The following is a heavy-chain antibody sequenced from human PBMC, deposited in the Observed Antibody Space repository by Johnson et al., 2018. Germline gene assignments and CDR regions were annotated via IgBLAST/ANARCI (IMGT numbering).Heavy chain of an antibody. CDR2: ISWNSDII. CDR1: GFTFDHHA. CDR3: SKDISPYSYGSGRPSMAV. J-gene: IGHJ6*02. V-gene: IGHV3-9*01. D-gene: IGHD3-10*01. Sequence: EVQLVESGGGWVQPGRSLRLSCAASGFTFDHHAMHWVRQAPGKGLEWVSGISWNSDIIAYADSVKGRFTISRDNAKSSLYLQMNSLRDEDTALYYCSKDISPYSYGSGRPSMAVWGQGTTVTVSS.